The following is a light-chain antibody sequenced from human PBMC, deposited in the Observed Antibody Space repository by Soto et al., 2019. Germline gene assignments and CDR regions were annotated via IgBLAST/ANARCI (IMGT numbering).Light chain of an antibody. V-gene: IGKV1-5*03. Sequence: DIQMTQSPSTLSASVGDRVTITCRASQSISTWLAWYQQKPGKAPKLLIYKASSLEGGVPSRFSGSGSGTEFNITGSSLRPDDFATYYCQQYNTYPLTFGGGTTVEIK. J-gene: IGKJ4*01. CDR3: QQYNTYPLT. CDR2: KAS. CDR1: QSISTW.